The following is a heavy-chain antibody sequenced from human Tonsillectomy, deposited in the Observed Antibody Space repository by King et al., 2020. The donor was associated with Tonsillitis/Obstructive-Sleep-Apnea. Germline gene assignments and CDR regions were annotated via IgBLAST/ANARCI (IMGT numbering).Heavy chain of an antibody. CDR3: HAPYYPNDH. J-gene: IGHJ4*02. V-gene: IGHV3-48*03. CDR1: GFTFSTYE. Sequence: VQLVESGGGLVQPGGSLRLSCTASGFTFSTYEMNWVRQVPGKGLEWVSYISNSGTTIYYADSVKGRFTISRDNAENSLSLQMNNLRAEDTAVYYCHAPYYPNDHWGQGTLVTVSS. D-gene: IGHD2-21*01. CDR2: ISNSGTTI.